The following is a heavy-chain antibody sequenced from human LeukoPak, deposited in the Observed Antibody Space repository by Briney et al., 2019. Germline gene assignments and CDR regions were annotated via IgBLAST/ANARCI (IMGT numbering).Heavy chain of an antibody. J-gene: IGHJ4*02. CDR1: GFTFDDYA. CDR3: AKDMTRGGFDY. V-gene: IGHV3-9*03. CDR2: ISWNSGSI. D-gene: IGHD3-16*01. Sequence: GRSLRLSCAASGFTFDDYAMHWVRQAPGKGLEWVSGISWNSGSIGYADSVKGRFTISRDSAKNSLYLQMNSLRAEDMALYYCAKDMTRGGFDYWGQGTLVTVSS.